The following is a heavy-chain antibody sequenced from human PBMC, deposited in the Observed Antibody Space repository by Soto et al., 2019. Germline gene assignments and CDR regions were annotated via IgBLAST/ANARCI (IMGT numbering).Heavy chain of an antibody. CDR1: GGSLSPYY. CDR3: ARGSSRIKVFGIIISDFDY. J-gene: IGHJ4*02. D-gene: IGHD3-3*01. V-gene: IGHV4-59*01. CDR2: IHYSGGS. Sequence: SETLSLTCSVSGGSLSPYYWSWIRQSPGKGLEWIGYIHYSGGSKYNPSLQSRVAMSVDTSKNHFSLKVRSVTAADTAVYFCARGSSRIKVFGIIISDFDYWGQGALVTVSS.